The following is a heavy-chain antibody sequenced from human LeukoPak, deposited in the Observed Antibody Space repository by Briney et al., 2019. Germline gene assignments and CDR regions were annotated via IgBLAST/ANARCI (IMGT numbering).Heavy chain of an antibody. CDR3: ARDLAGAAGY. J-gene: IGHJ4*02. Sequence: GGSLRLSCAASGFTFSSYWMYWVRQAPGKGLVWVSRINNDGSRTTYADSVKGRFTISGDNAKNTLYLQMNSLRAEDTAVYYCARDLAGAAGYWGQGTLVTVSS. V-gene: IGHV3-74*01. D-gene: IGHD3-16*01. CDR2: INNDGSRT. CDR1: GFTFSSYW.